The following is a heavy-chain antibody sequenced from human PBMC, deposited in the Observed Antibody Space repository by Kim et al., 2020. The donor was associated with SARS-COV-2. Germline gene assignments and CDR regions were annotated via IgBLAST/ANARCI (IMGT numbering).Heavy chain of an antibody. Sequence: SETLSLTCTVSGGSVSSGSYYWRWIRQPPGKGLEWIGYIYYSGSTNYNPSLKRRVTISVDTSKNQFSLKLSSVTAADTAVYYCARDSWNYYDSSGYYAWGQGTLVTVSS. CDR2: IYYSGST. D-gene: IGHD3-22*01. CDR1: GGSVSSGSYY. CDR3: ARDSWNYYDSSGYYA. V-gene: IGHV4-61*01. J-gene: IGHJ5*02.